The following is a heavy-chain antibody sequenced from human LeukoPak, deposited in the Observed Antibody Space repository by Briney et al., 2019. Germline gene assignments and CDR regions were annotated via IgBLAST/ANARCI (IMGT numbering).Heavy chain of an antibody. CDR3: ARQSAYYDFWSGYSSVNYFDY. CDR1: GYNFTIYW. V-gene: IGHV5-51*01. D-gene: IGHD3-3*01. J-gene: IGHJ4*02. CDR2: IYPGDSDT. Sequence: GESLKISCKGSGYNFTIYWIGWVRQMPGKGLEWMGIIYPGDSDTRYSPSFQGQVTISADKSISTAYLQWSSLKASDTAMYYCARQSAYYDFWSGYSSVNYFDYWGQGTLVTVSS.